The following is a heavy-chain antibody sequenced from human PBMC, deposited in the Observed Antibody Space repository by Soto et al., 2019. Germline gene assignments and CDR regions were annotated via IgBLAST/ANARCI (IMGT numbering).Heavy chain of an antibody. CDR2: ISGGGGSS. CDR1: GFTFSGYA. D-gene: IGHD2-15*01. V-gene: IGHV3-23*01. J-gene: IGHJ4*02. CDR3: AKGGCSGGSCYPLDF. Sequence: GGSLRLSCAASGFTFSGYAMSWVRQAPGKGLEWVSTISGGGGSSYHAESVKGRFTISRDNSENTLSLRMNSLRAEDTAVYYCAKGGCSGGSCYPLDFWGQGTLVTVSS.